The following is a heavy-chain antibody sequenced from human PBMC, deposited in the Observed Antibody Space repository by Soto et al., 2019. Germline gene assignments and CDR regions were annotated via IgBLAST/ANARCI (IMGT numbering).Heavy chain of an antibody. CDR2: ISGSGGST. J-gene: IGHJ4*02. D-gene: IGHD5-12*01. Sequence: GCLRLSCAASGFTFSSYAMSWVRQAPGKGLEWVSAISGSGGSTYYADSVKGRFTISRDNSKNTLYLQMNSLRAEDTAVYYCAKDGDSGYGYFDYWGQGTLVTVSS. CDR3: AKDGDSGYGYFDY. CDR1: GFTFSSYA. V-gene: IGHV3-23*01.